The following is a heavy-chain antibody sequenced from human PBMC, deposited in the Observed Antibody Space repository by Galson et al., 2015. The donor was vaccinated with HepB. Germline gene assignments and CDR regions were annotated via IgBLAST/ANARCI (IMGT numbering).Heavy chain of an antibody. CDR1: EYTFAAYD. J-gene: IGHJ6*03. CDR2: VNPKRGTS. CDR3: ARGYYMDV. Sequence: SVKVSCKASEYTFAAYDFSWVRQAPGQGLVWMGWVNPKRGTSGQAQNFQHRVTMTRDTSTSTVYMELRDLTYDDTAVYYCARGYYMDVWGGGSAVTVSS. V-gene: IGHV1-8*01.